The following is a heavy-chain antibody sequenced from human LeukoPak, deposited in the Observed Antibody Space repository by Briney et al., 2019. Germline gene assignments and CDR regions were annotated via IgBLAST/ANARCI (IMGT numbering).Heavy chain of an antibody. CDR1: GFNFSSHW. Sequence: GGSLRLPCAASGFNFSSHWMHWVRQAPGKGLVWVSRLRSSGNGTTYADSVKGRFTITRDNAKNTLFLQMNSLRLEDTAVYYCVRGREVRGRSMNGWGKGTTVIVSP. J-gene: IGHJ6*04. CDR3: VRGREVRGRSMNG. V-gene: IGHV3-74*03. CDR2: LRSSGNGT. D-gene: IGHD3-10*01.